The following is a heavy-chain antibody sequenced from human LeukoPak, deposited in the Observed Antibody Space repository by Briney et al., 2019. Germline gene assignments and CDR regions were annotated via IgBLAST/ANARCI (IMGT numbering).Heavy chain of an antibody. CDR1: RFTFSNYA. CDR2: ISGSGAST. Sequence: GGSLRLSCAASRFTFSNYAMNWVRQAPGKGLEWVSGISGSGASTYYADSVKGRFTISRDNSKNALYLQMNSLRADDTAVYHCAKMVRGIIISYFDYWGQGTLVTVSS. V-gene: IGHV3-23*01. J-gene: IGHJ4*02. CDR3: AKMVRGIIISYFDY. D-gene: IGHD3-10*01.